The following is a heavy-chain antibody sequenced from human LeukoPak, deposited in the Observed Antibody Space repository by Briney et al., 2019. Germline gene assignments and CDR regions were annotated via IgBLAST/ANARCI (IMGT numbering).Heavy chain of an antibody. CDR2: INQDGTEK. D-gene: IGHD1/OR15-1a*01. CDR1: GFTFSSYW. V-gene: IGHV3-7*03. J-gene: IGHJ4*02. CDR3: ARGTRTFDY. Sequence: GGSLRLSCAASGFTFSSYWMSWVRQAPGEGLEWVAKINQDGTEKAYVDSVRGRFTISRDNAKNSLFLQMNSLRAEDTAVYYCARGTRTFDYWGQGTRVTVSS.